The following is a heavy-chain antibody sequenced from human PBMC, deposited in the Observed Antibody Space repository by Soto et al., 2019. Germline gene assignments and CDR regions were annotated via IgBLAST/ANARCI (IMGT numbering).Heavy chain of an antibody. CDR3: ARSGGNYYDSSGYYPFDY. CDR2: IIPIFGTA. Sequence: GASVKVSCKASGGTFSSYAISWVRQAPGQGLEWMGGIIPIFGTANYAQKFQGRVTITADESTSTAYMELSSLRSEDTAVYYCARSGGNYYDSSGYYPFDYWGQGTLVTVSS. J-gene: IGHJ4*02. V-gene: IGHV1-69*13. CDR1: GGTFSSYA. D-gene: IGHD3-22*01.